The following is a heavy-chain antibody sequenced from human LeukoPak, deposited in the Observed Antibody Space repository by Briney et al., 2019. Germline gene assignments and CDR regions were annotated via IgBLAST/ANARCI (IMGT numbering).Heavy chain of an antibody. V-gene: IGHV3-23*01. J-gene: IGHJ3*02. D-gene: IGHD2-15*01. CDR3: GKILRYCSGGSCYGDVAFDI. CDR2: ISGSGGST. Sequence: GGSLTLSCPPSGFTFSSYSMSWVRQPAGKGREWVSAISGSGGSTYYADSVKGRFTVSRDNSKNTLYLQLNSLRAEDAAVYYCGKILRYCSGGSCYGDVAFDIWGQGTTVTASS. CDR1: GFTFSSYS.